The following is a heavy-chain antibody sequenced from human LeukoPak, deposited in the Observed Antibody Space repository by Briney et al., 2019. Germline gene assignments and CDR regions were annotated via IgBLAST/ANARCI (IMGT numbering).Heavy chain of an antibody. CDR2: ISYDGSNK. D-gene: IGHD1-1*01. CDR1: GFTFSSYA. Sequence: GGSLRLSCAASGFTFSSYAMHWVRQAPGKGLEWVAVISYDGSNKYYADSVKGRFTISRDNSKNTLHLQMNSLRAEDTAVYHCAKVPGGNFFYYYYMDVWGKGTTVTISS. J-gene: IGHJ6*03. V-gene: IGHV3-30*04. CDR3: AKVPGGNFFYYYYMDV.